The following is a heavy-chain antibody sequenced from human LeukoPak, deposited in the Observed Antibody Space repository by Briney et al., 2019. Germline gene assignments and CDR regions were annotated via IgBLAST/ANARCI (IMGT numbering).Heavy chain of an antibody. CDR3: ARRIDSSGWYGDDY. CDR2: IYYSGST. J-gene: IGHJ4*02. CDR1: GASISSYY. Sequence: SETLSLTCTVSGASISSYYWSWIRQPPGKGLEWIGYIYYSGSTNYNPSLKSRVTISIDTSKTQFSLKVTSVTAADTAVYYCARRIDSSGWYGDDYWGQGTLVTVSS. D-gene: IGHD6-19*01. V-gene: IGHV4-59*08.